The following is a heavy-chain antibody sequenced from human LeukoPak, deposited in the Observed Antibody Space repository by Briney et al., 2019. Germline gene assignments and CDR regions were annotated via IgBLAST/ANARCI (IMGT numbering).Heavy chain of an antibody. V-gene: IGHV3-23*01. CDR2: IIGRGGSS. D-gene: IGHD4-23*01. J-gene: IGHJ5*01. CDR3: AKHPGPYGGNPFNS. Sequence: GGSLRLSCAASGFTFNNFALSWVRQAPEQGLEWVATIIGRGGSSSHAASVKGRFTISRDNSNNTLYLHMSSLRADDTAVYYCAKHPGPYGGNPFNSWGLECWSPSPQ. CDR1: GFTFNNFA.